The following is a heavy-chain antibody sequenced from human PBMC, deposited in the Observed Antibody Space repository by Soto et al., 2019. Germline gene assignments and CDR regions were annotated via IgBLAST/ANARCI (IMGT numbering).Heavy chain of an antibody. V-gene: IGHV4-31*03. D-gene: IGHD3-22*01. CDR2: IYYSGST. CDR1: GGSISSGGYY. Sequence: SETLSLTCTVSGGSISSGGYYWSWIRQHPGKGLEWIGYIYYSGSTYYNPSLKSRVTISVDTSKNQFSLKLSSVTAADTAVYYCARDSYDSRAFDIWGQGTMVTVSS. CDR3: ARDSYDSRAFDI. J-gene: IGHJ3*02.